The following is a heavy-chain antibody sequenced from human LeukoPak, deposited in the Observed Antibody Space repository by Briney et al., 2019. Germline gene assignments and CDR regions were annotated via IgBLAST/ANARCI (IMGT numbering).Heavy chain of an antibody. CDR2: IYYSGST. CDR3: ARDSGRHAFDI. V-gene: IGHV4-39*07. CDR1: GGSISSSSYY. D-gene: IGHD2-15*01. Sequence: SETLSLTCTVSGGSISSSSYYWGWIRQPPGKGLEWIGSIYYSGSTYYNPSLKSRVTISVDTSKNQFSLKLSSVTAADTAVYYCARDSGRHAFDIWGQVTMVTVPS. J-gene: IGHJ3*02.